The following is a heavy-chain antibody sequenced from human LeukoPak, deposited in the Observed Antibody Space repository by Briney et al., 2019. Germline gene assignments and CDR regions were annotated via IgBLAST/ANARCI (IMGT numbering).Heavy chain of an antibody. J-gene: IGHJ4*02. Sequence: GGSLRLSCAASGNYWMHWVRQAPGKGLVWVSHINSDGSWTSYADSVKGRFTISKDNAKNTVYLQMNSLRAEDTAVYYCVSFYETYWGQGTLVTVSS. V-gene: IGHV3-74*01. D-gene: IGHD2/OR15-2a*01. CDR3: VSFYETY. CDR2: INSDGSWT. CDR1: GNYW.